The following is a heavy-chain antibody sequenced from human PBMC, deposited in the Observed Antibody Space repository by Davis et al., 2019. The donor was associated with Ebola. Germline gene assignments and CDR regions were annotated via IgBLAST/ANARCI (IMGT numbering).Heavy chain of an antibody. CDR2: IWYDGSRK. V-gene: IGHV3-33*01. CDR1: GFNFRSYG. J-gene: IGHJ6*02. CDR3: ARGDFSSGYYYYYGMDV. D-gene: IGHD3-3*01. Sequence: PGGSLRLSCAASGFNFRSYGMHWVRQAPDKGLEWVAVIWYDGSRKYYGDSVKGRFTISRDNSNNLLYLQMNSLRAEDTAVYYCARGDFSSGYYYYYGMDVWGQGTTVTVSS.